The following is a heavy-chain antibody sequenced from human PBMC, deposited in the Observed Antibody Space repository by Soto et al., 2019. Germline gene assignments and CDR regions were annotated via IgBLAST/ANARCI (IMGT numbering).Heavy chain of an antibody. CDR1: GFTFSSYG. CDR3: AKDAADYFHSSGPYYLGTFDS. D-gene: IGHD3-22*01. Sequence: QVQLVESGGGVVQPGRSLRLSCAASGFTFSSYGMHWVRQAPGKGLEWVAVISYDGRYKYYADSVKGRFTISRDNSKNTLYLQMNSLRAEDTAVYYCAKDAADYFHSSGPYYLGTFDSWGQGTLVTVSS. J-gene: IGHJ4*02. CDR2: ISYDGRYK. V-gene: IGHV3-30*18.